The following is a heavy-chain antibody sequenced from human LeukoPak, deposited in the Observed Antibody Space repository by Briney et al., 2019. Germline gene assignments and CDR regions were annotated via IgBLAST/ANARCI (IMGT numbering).Heavy chain of an antibody. V-gene: IGHV3-30*18. CDR2: ISYDGSNR. CDR3: AKDDAYSSSWYALDI. CDR1: GFTFSGYA. J-gene: IGHJ3*02. Sequence: GGSLRLSCAASGFTFSGYAMHWVRQAPGKGLEWVTVISYDGSNRYYADSVKGRFTISRDNSKNTLSLQMNSLRAEDTAVYYCAKDDAYSSSWYALDIWGQGTMVTVSS. D-gene: IGHD6-13*01.